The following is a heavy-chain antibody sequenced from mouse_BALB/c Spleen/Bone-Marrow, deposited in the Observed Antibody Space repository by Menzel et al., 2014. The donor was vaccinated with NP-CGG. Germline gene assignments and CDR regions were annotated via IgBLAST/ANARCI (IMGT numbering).Heavy chain of an antibody. D-gene: IGHD2-12*01. J-gene: IGHJ1*01. CDR2: IRNKAKGYTT. CDR3: ARDINYDSYYWYFDV. CDR1: GFTFTDYY. Sequence: EVKLMESGGGLVQPGGSLRPSCATSGFTFTDYYMSWVRQPPGQALEWLGFIRNKAKGYTTEYSASVKGRFTISRDNSLSIVYLQMNTLRAEDSATYYCARDINYDSYYWYFDVWGAGTTVTVSS. V-gene: IGHV7-3*02.